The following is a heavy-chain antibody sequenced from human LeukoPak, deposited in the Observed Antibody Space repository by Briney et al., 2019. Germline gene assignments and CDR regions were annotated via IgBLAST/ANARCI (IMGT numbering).Heavy chain of an antibody. D-gene: IGHD3-22*01. CDR1: GRTFSSFR. J-gene: IGHJ4*02. V-gene: IGHV3-21*01. CDR3: ARLRRNNDNSGYYYYYDY. CDR2: IPATSSYI. Sequence: PGGSLRLSCAVSGRTFSSFRFNWGRQVAGNGLDWVSSIPATSSYIYYADSVTVRFAISRDNARNSLDLKMNSLRAEDTAVYYCARLRRNNDNSGYYYYYDYWGQGTLVTVSS.